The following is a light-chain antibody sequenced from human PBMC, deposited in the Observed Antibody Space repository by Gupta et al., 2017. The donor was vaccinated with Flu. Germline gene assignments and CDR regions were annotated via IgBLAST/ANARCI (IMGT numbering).Light chain of an antibody. V-gene: IGKV1-5*03. CDR1: QNISTW. J-gene: IGKJ1*01. CDR2: KAS. CDR3: QQDNSYPRT. Sequence: PSTLSASIGDRVTITCRASQNISTWLAWYQHKPGKAPKLLIYKASRLDPGVLSRFSGSGSGTEFTLTISALQPDDFATYYCQQDNSYPRTFGQGTKVEIK.